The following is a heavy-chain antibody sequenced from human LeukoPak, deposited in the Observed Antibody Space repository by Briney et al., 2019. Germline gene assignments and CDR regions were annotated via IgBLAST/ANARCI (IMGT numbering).Heavy chain of an antibody. CDR2: NSGSGRDT. D-gene: IGHD5-24*01. CDR3: AKRGDDYNPFDY. CDR1: GFTFSNYA. J-gene: IGHJ4*02. Sequence: PGGSLRLSCAASGFTFSNYAMSWVRQAPGKGLEWVSTNSGSGRDTYYTDSVTGRFTISRDNSKNTLFLQMDSLRAEDTALYYCAKRGDDYNPFDYWGQGTLVTVSS. V-gene: IGHV3-23*01.